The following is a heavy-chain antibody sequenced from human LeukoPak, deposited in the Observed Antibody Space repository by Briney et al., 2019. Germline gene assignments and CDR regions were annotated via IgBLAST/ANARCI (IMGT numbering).Heavy chain of an antibody. CDR1: GFTFSSYA. Sequence: PGGSLRHSCAASGFTFSSYALSWVRQAPGKGLAGVSAISGSGGSTYYVDSVKGRFTISRDNSKNTLYLQMNSLGAEDTAVYYCAKARISAGGYHFDYWGQRTPVTVSS. CDR2: ISGSGGST. J-gene: IGHJ4*02. CDR3: AKARISAGGYHFDY. V-gene: IGHV3-23*01. D-gene: IGHD2-8*02.